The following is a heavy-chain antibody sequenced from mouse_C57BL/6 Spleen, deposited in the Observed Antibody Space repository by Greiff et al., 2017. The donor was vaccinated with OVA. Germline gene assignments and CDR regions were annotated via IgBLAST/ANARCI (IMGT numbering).Heavy chain of an antibody. CDR1: GYAFSSYW. Sequence: VKLQQSGAELVKPGASVKISCKASGYAFSSYWMNWVKQRPGKGLEWIGQIYPGDGDTNYNGKFKGKATLTADKSSSTAYMQLSSLTSEDSAVYFCARSYYGSSYSFDYWGQGTTLTVSS. CDR2: IYPGDGDT. D-gene: IGHD1-1*01. J-gene: IGHJ2*01. CDR3: ARSYYGSSYSFDY. V-gene: IGHV1-80*01.